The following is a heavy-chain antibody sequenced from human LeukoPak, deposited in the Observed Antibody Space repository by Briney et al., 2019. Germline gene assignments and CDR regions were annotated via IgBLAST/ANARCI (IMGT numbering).Heavy chain of an antibody. J-gene: IGHJ3*02. D-gene: IGHD3-22*01. Sequence: SETLSLTCTVSGGSISSYYWSWIRQPPGKGLEWIGYIYYSGSTNYNPSLKSRVTISVDTSKNQFSLKLSSVTAADTAVYYCASQHYYDSSXYYYGPGGAFDIWGQGTMVTVSS. CDR3: ASQHYYDSSXYYYGPGGAFDI. CDR1: GGSISSYY. V-gene: IGHV4-59*01. CDR2: IYYSGST.